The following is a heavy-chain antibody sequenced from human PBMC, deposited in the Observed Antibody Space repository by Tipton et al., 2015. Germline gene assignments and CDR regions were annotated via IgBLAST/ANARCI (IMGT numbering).Heavy chain of an antibody. CDR2: IYTSGST. D-gene: IGHD3-3*01. CDR3: ARLTYYDFWSGYRHNWFDP. J-gene: IGHJ5*02. V-gene: IGHV4-4*07. Sequence: TLSLTCTVSGGSISSYYWSWIRQPAGKGLEWIGRIYTSGSTNYNPSLKSRVTMSVDTSKNQFSLKLSSVTAADTAVYYCARLTYYDFWSGYRHNWFDPWGQGTLVTVSS. CDR1: GGSISSYY.